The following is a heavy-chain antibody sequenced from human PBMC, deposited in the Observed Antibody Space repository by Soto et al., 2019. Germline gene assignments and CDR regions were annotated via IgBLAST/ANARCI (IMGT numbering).Heavy chain of an antibody. CDR2: ISSSGSTI. CDR1: GFTFSSYE. CDR3: ARAEYCGGDCYPDDAFDI. J-gene: IGHJ3*02. D-gene: IGHD2-21*02. Sequence: GGSLRLSCAASGFTFSSYEMNWVRQAPGKGLEWVSYISSSGSTIYYADSVKGRFTISRDNAKNSLYLQMNSLRAEDTAVYYCARAEYCGGDCYPDDAFDIWGQGTMVTVSS. V-gene: IGHV3-48*03.